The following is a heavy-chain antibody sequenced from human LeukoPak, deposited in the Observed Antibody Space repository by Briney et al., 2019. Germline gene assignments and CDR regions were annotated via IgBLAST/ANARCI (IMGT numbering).Heavy chain of an antibody. V-gene: IGHV3-7*01. Sequence: GGSLRLSCAGSGFTFSSYWMSWVRQAPGKGLEWVANIKQDGSEKYYVDSVKGRFTISRDNAKNSLYLQMNSLRAEDTAVYCCAREDSSGYYFDYWGQGTLVTVSS. CDR3: AREDSSGYYFDY. D-gene: IGHD3-22*01. CDR2: IKQDGSEK. J-gene: IGHJ4*02. CDR1: GFTFSSYW.